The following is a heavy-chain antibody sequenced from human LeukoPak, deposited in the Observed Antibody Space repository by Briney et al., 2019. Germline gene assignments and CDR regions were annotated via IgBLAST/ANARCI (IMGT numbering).Heavy chain of an antibody. D-gene: IGHD5-24*01. CDR2: ISRDGANT. V-gene: IGHV3-23*01. CDR1: EFTFSSYA. Sequence: GGSLRLSCAASEFTFSSYAMSWVRQAPGKGLEWVSAISRDGANTCYADSVKGRLTISRDMSLNILYLQMIDLRAEDTAVYYCATEREKSLEYWGQGTLVTVSS. CDR3: ATEREKSLEY. J-gene: IGHJ4*02.